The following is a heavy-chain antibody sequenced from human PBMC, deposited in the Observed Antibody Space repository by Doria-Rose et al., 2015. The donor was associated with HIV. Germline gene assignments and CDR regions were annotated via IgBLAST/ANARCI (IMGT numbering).Heavy chain of an antibody. CDR2: INPNSGGT. V-gene: IGHV1-2*04. Sequence: RMAPGQGLEWMGWINPNSGGTNYAQKFQGWVTMTRDTSISTAYMELSRLRSDDTAVYYCARIRAGLYYFDYWGQGTLVTVSS. J-gene: IGHJ4*02. D-gene: IGHD6-19*01. CDR3: ARIRAGLYYFDY.